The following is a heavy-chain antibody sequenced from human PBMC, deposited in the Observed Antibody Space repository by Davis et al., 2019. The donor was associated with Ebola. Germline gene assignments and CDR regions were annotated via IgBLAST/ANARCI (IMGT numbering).Heavy chain of an antibody. Sequence: AASVKVSCNASGYTITSYYMHWVRQAPGQGLEWMGMINPSGGSTRYAQKFQGRATMTRDTSTSTVYMELSSLISEDTAVYYCARVGGYYCDHWGQGTLVTVSS. CDR1: GYTITSYY. V-gene: IGHV1-46*01. D-gene: IGHD3-10*01. CDR2: INPSGGST. CDR3: ARVGGYYCDH. J-gene: IGHJ4*02.